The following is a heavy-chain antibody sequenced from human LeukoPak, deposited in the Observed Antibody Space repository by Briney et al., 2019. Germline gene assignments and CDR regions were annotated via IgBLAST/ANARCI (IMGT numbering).Heavy chain of an antibody. Sequence: GASVTVSCKASDYTFTSYGISWVRQSPGQGLEWMGWISAYNGNTNYAQKLQGRVTMTRNTSISTAYMELSSLRSEDTAVYYCARVAWFGTGYYYYYGMDVCGQGTTVTVSS. J-gene: IGHJ6*02. CDR3: ARVAWFGTGYYYYYGMDV. V-gene: IGHV1-18*01. D-gene: IGHD3-10*01. CDR2: ISAYNGNT. CDR1: DYTFTSYG.